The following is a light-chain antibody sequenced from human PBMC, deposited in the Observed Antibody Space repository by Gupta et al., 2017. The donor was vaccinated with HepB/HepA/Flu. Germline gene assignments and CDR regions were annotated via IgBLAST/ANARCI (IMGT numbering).Light chain of an antibody. J-gene: IGLJ1*01. CDR3: SSYGTADI. V-gene: IGLV2-14*03. CDR2: DVS. Sequence: SAPTQPASVSGSPGQSITISCTGTSNDIGSNKYVSWYQQFPGRAPKLMIYDVSNRPSWVSYRFSGSKSGNTASLTISGLQAEDEADYYCSSYGTADIFGTGTRVIVL. CDR1: SNDIGSNKY.